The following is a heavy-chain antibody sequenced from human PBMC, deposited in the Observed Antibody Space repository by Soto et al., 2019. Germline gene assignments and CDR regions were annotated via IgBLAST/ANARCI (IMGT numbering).Heavy chain of an antibody. CDR1: GGSISSSTYY. V-gene: IGHV4-39*01. CDR3: ATQTRYCSDGSCHGWWFDP. Sequence: QLQLQESGPGLVKPSETLSLTCTVSGGSISSSTYYWGWIRQPPGKGLEWIGSIYYSGRTYYNPSLKSRVTISVDTSTNQFSLRLSSVTAADTAVYYCATQTRYCSDGSCHGWWFDPWGQGTLVTVSS. J-gene: IGHJ5*02. D-gene: IGHD2-15*01. CDR2: IYYSGRT.